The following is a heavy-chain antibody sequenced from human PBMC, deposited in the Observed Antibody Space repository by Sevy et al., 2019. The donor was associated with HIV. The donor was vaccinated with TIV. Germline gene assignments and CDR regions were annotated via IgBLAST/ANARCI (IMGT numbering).Heavy chain of an antibody. CDR1: GFTFSIYT. CDR3: AREIVGGPFDI. CDR2: IVGSSRTI. J-gene: IGHJ3*02. D-gene: IGHD1-26*01. V-gene: IGHV3-48*01. Sequence: GGSLRLSCAASGFTFSIYTMSWVRQAPGKGLECVSYIVGSSRTIYYADSVKGRFTISSENAKNSLYLQMNSLRAEDTAVYYWAREIVGGPFDIWGQGTMVTVSS.